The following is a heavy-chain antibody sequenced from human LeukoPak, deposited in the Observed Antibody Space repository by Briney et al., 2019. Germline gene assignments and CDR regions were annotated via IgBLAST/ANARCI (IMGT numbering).Heavy chain of an antibody. J-gene: IGHJ4*02. CDR2: IKQDGSEK. CDR3: TSGSGWLIDY. Sequence: GGSLRLSCAASGFTFSNYAMSWVRQAPGKGLEWVATIKQDGSEKYYVDSVKGRFTISRDNAKNSLYLQMNSLRAEDTAVYYCTSGSGWLIDYWGQGTLVTVSS. CDR1: GFTFSNYA. V-gene: IGHV3-7*01. D-gene: IGHD6-19*01.